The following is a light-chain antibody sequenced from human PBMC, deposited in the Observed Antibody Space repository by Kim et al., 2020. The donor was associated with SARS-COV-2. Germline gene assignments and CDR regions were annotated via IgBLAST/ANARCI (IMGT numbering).Light chain of an antibody. CDR1: QSISSW. Sequence: DIQMTQSPSTLSASVGDRVTITCRASQSISSWLAWYQQKPGKAPKLLIYKASSLESGVPSRFSGSGSGTEFTLTISSLQPDDFATYYRQQYNSYSALTFGGGTKVDIK. J-gene: IGKJ4*01. CDR2: KAS. V-gene: IGKV1-5*03. CDR3: QQYNSYSALT.